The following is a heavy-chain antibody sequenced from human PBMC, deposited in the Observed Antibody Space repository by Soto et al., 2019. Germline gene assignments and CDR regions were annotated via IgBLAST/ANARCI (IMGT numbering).Heavy chain of an antibody. Sequence: ASVKVSCKASGYTCTIYGISCVLQSPGQGLDWMGWISAYNGNTNYAQKLQGRVTMTTDTSTSTAYMELRSLRSDDTAVYYCASGGDYEWELETAYWGQGTLVTVSS. J-gene: IGHJ4*02. D-gene: IGHD1-26*01. CDR1: GYTCTIYG. V-gene: IGHV1-18*04. CDR3: ASGGDYEWELETAY. CDR2: ISAYNGNT.